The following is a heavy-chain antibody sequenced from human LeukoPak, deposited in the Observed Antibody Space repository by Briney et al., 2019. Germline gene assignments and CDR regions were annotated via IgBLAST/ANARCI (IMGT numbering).Heavy chain of an antibody. Sequence: PGGSLRLSCSASGFTFSTYAMHWVRQAPGKGLEYVSAISSSGGSTYYADSVKGRFTISRDNSKNTLDLQMNSLRAEDTSVYYCARDGPLHTSGYYFDYWGQGILVTVSS. CDR3: ARDGPLHTSGYYFDY. V-gene: IGHV3-64*04. D-gene: IGHD3-22*01. CDR2: ISSSGGST. J-gene: IGHJ4*02. CDR1: GFTFSTYA.